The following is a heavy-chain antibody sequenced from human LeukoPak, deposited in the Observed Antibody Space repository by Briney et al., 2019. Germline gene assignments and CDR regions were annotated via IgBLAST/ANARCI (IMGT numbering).Heavy chain of an antibody. CDR2: VSGDGQRT. V-gene: IGHV3-23*01. J-gene: IGHJ5*02. CDR3: AKTHSSSWYGWFDP. Sequence: GGSLRLSCAASGFTFNNYAMNWVRQTPGKGLQWVSAVSGDGQRTFYADSVKGRFTISRDNSKNTLYLQMNSLRAEDTAVYYCAKTHSSSWYGWFDPWGQGTLVTVSS. D-gene: IGHD6-13*01. CDR1: GFTFNNYA.